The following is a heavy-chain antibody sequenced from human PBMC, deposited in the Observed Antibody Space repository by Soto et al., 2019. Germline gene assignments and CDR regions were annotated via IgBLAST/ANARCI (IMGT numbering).Heavy chain of an antibody. CDR1: GYSFTSYW. CDR2: IYPGDSDT. D-gene: IGHD2-21*02. J-gene: IGHJ3*02. CDR3: ARHSTHIVVVTAMLGAFDI. V-gene: IGHV5-51*01. Sequence: GESLKISCKGSGYSFTSYWIGWVRQMPGKGLEWMGIIYPGDSDTRYSPSFQGQVTISADKSISTAYLQWSSLKASDTAMYYCARHSTHIVVVTAMLGAFDIWGQGTMVTVSS.